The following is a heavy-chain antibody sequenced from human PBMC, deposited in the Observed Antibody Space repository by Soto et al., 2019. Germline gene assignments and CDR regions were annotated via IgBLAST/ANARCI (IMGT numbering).Heavy chain of an antibody. CDR3: ARRASS. CDR2: IHPSGQPI. J-gene: IGHJ3*01. CDR1: GFTFSSSE. V-gene: IGHV3-48*03. D-gene: IGHD2-2*01. Sequence: XGSLRLSCAVAGFTFSSSEMYWVRQAPGKGLEWISYIHPSGQPIFYADSVKGRFTISRDNANNSLFLQMNSLRAEDTAVYYCARRASSWGQGTMVTVSS.